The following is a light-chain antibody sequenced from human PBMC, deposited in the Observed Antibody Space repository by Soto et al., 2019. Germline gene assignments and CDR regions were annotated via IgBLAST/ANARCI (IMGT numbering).Light chain of an antibody. V-gene: IGLV1-40*01. Sequence: QAVVTQTPSVSGAPGQKITMSCTGSSSNIGAGYDVHWYQQLPGAAPRLLIYADNNRPSGVPDRFSASNSGTSAFLAITGLQGEDEAVYYCQSYDTSLSGVIFGAGTKLTVL. CDR1: SSNIGAGYD. J-gene: IGLJ2*01. CDR3: QSYDTSLSGVI. CDR2: ADN.